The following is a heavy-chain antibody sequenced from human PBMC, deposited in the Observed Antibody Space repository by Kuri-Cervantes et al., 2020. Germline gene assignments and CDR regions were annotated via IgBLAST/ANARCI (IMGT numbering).Heavy chain of an antibody. CDR2: IYSGGST. CDR3: ARGGVEWDYDSSGESYYFDY. V-gene: IGHV3-66*02. D-gene: IGHD3-22*01. CDR1: GFTFSSYA. Sequence: GESLKISCAASGFTFSSYAMSWVRQAPGKGLEWVSVIYSGGSTYYADSVKGRFTISRDNSKNTLYLQMNSLRAEDTAVYYCARGGVEWDYDSSGESYYFDYWGQGTLVTVSS. J-gene: IGHJ4*02.